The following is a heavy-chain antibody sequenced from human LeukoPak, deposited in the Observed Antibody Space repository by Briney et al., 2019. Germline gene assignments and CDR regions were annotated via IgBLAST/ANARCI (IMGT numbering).Heavy chain of an antibody. D-gene: IGHD6-19*01. Sequence: GGSLRLSCAASGFTVSSNYMSWVRQAPGKGLEWVSAISGSGGSTYYADSVKGRFTISRDNSKNTLYLQMNSLRAEDTAVYYCAKDLGLIAVAGNWFDPWGQGTLVTVSS. CDR2: ISGSGGST. V-gene: IGHV3-23*01. CDR1: GFTVSSNY. J-gene: IGHJ5*02. CDR3: AKDLGLIAVAGNWFDP.